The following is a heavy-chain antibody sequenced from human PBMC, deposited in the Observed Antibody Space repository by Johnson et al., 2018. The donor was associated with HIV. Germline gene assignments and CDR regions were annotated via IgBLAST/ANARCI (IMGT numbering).Heavy chain of an antibody. Sequence: QVQLVESGGGVVQPGRSLRASCAASGFGFSRYVMHWVRQAPGKGLEWVANIKQDGSEKYYADSVKGRFTISRDNSKNTLYLQMNSLRAEDTAVYYCARETFEGSAAGAFDIWGQGTMVTVSS. CDR2: IKQDGSEK. J-gene: IGHJ3*02. D-gene: IGHD6-13*01. CDR3: ARETFEGSAAGAFDI. V-gene: IGHV3-33*08. CDR1: GFGFSRYV.